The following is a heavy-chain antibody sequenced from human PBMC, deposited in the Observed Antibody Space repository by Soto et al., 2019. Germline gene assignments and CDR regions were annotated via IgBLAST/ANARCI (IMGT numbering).Heavy chain of an antibody. D-gene: IGHD2-15*01. CDR1: GYTFTSYY. Sequence: ASVKVSCKASGYTFTSYYMHWVRQAPGQGLEWMGIINPSGGSTSYAQKFQGRVTMTRDTSTSTVYMELSSLRSEDTAVYYCARVGVGVVVAATEGAFDIWGQGTMVTVS. CDR3: ARVGVGVVVAATEGAFDI. V-gene: IGHV1-46*01. J-gene: IGHJ3*02. CDR2: INPSGGST.